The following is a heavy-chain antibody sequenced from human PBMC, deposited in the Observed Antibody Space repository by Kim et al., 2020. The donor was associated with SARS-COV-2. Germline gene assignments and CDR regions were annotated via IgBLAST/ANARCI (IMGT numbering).Heavy chain of an antibody. J-gene: IGHJ5*02. V-gene: IGHV4-59*13. Sequence: SETLSLTCTVSGGSISSYYWSWIRQPPGKGLEWIGYIYYSGSTNYNPSLKSRVTISVDTSKNQFSLKLSSVTAADTAVYYCARVGGSGTFDPWGQGTLVTVSS. CDR1: GGSISSYY. CDR3: ARVGGSGTFDP. CDR2: IYYSGST. D-gene: IGHD3-10*01.